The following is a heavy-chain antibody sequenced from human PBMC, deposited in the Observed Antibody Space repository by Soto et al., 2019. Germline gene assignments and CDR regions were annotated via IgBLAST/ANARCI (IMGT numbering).Heavy chain of an antibody. D-gene: IGHD3-10*01. V-gene: IGHV4-30-4*01. CDR1: GGSISSGDYY. Sequence: PSETLSLTCTVSGGSISSGDYYWSCIRQPPGKGLEWIGYIYYSGSTYYNPSLKSRVTISVDTSKNQFSLKLSSVTAADTAVYYCARVKRMGYYYGSGTYGMDVWGQGTTVTVSS. CDR2: IYYSGST. J-gene: IGHJ6*02. CDR3: ARVKRMGYYYGSGTYGMDV.